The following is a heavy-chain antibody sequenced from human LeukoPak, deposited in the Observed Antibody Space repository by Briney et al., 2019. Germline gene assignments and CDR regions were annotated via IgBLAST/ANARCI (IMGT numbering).Heavy chain of an antibody. CDR1: GGTFSSYA. CDR2: IIPIFGTA. CDR3: ARGQWPSYNWFDP. J-gene: IGHJ5*02. Sequence: GASVKVSCKASGGTFSSYAISWVRQAPGQGLEWMGGIIPIFGTANYAQKFQGSVTITADESTSTAYMELSSLRSEDTAVYYCARGQWPSYNWFDPWGQGTLVTVSS. D-gene: IGHD6-19*01. V-gene: IGHV1-69*13.